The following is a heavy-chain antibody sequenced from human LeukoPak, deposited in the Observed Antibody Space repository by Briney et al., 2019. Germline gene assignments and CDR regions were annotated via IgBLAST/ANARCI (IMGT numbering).Heavy chain of an antibody. V-gene: IGHV4-4*07. J-gene: IGHJ4*02. Sequence: SETLSLTCTVSGGSISSGYWMWLRQPAGKGLEWIGRIYTSGGTRYNPSLRGRVTMSAVTSKNQFSLKLSSVAAADTAVYYCARGIRVTASLLSVGFYFDDWGQGTLVTVSS. D-gene: IGHD2-21*02. CDR2: IYTSGGT. CDR1: GGSISSGY. CDR3: ARGIRVTASLLSVGFYFDD.